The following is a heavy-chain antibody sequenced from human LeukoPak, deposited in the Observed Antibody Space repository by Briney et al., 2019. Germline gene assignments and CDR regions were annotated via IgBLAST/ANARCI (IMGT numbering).Heavy chain of an antibody. Sequence: GASVKVSCKASGGTFSSYATSWVRQAPGQGLEWMGGIIPIFGTANYAQKFQGRVTITTDESTSTAYMELSSLRSEDTAVYYCARGGRSTILGYYYYMDVWGKGTTVTVSS. CDR1: GGTFSSYA. J-gene: IGHJ6*03. V-gene: IGHV1-69*05. D-gene: IGHD3-3*01. CDR3: ARGGRSTILGYYYYMDV. CDR2: IIPIFGTA.